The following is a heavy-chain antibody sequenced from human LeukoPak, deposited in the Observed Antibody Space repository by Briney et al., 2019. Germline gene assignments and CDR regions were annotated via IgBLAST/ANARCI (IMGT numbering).Heavy chain of an antibody. CDR2: ISYDGSNK. J-gene: IGHJ4*02. CDR3: ARDPDKSLYGDYEVGAYYFDY. Sequence: GGSLRLSCAASGFTFSSYAMHWVRQAPGKGLEWVAVISYDGSNKYYADSVKGRFTISRDNSKNTLYLQMNSLRAEDTAVYYCARDPDKSLYGDYEVGAYYFDYWGQGTLVTVSS. D-gene: IGHD4-17*01. CDR1: GFTFSSYA. V-gene: IGHV3-30-3*01.